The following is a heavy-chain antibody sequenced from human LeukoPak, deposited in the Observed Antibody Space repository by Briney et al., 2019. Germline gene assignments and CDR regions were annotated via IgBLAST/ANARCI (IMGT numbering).Heavy chain of an antibody. CDR2: ISSGSTTI. CDR1: GFTFSTYT. D-gene: IGHD3-16*02. J-gene: IGHJ3*02. CDR3: AKPILGLRLGELSLYHAFDI. Sequence: GGSLRLSCAASGFTFSTYTMNWVRQAPGKGLEWVSYISSGSTTIYYADSVKGRFTISRDNAKNSLYLQMNSLRAEDTAVYYCAKPILGLRLGELSLYHAFDIWGQGTMVTVSS. V-gene: IGHV3-48*04.